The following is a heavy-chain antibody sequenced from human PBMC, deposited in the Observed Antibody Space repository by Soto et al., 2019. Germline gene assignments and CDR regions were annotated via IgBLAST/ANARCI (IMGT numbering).Heavy chain of an antibody. J-gene: IGHJ6*02. CDR1: GFTFASYN. CDR2: IKQDGSEK. CDR3: ARDHYDFWSGYYITEGRRYGMDV. V-gene: IGHV3-7*01. Sequence: GGSLRLSCASSGFTFASYNMLWVRQAPGKGLEWVANIKQDGSEKYYVDSVKGRFTISRDNAKNSLYLQMNSLRAEDTAVYYCARDHYDFWSGYYITEGRRYGMDVWGQGTTVTVSS. D-gene: IGHD3-3*01.